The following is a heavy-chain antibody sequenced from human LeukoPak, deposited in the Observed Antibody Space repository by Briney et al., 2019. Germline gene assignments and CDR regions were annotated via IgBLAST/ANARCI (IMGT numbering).Heavy chain of an antibody. J-gene: IGHJ4*02. CDR1: GDSIISHSDY. V-gene: IGHV4-39*07. CDR2: IYYSGSA. D-gene: IGHD3-22*01. Sequence: SETLSLTCTVSGDSIISHSDYWGWIRQPSGKGLEWLGSIYYSGSAYYNVPLMSRVVLSVDTSKNQFSLKLTSVTAADTAMYFCVRERTEGYYDNSGSFDYWGQGILVTVSS. CDR3: VRERTEGYYDNSGSFDY.